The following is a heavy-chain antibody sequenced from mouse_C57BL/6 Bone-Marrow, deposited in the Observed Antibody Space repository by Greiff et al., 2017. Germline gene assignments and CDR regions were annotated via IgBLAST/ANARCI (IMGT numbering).Heavy chain of an antibody. J-gene: IGHJ1*03. CDR3: ARDFHIYYYGSSRYWYFDV. CDR1: GFTFSSYA. V-gene: IGHV5-4*01. CDR2: ISDGGSYT. D-gene: IGHD1-1*01. Sequence: EVKLEESGGGLVKPGGSLKLSCAASGFTFSSYAMSWVRQTPEKRLEWVATISDGGSYTYYPDNVKGRFTISRDNAKNNLYLQMSHLKSEDTAMYYCARDFHIYYYGSSRYWYFDVWGTGTTVTVSS.